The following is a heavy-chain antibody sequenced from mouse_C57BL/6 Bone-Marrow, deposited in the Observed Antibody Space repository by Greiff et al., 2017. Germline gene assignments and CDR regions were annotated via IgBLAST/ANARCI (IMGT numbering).Heavy chain of an antibody. CDR3: GGRKCWYFAV. J-gene: IGHJ1*03. D-gene: IGHD1-3*01. V-gene: IGHV5-4*01. Sequence: EVQVVESGGGLVKPGGSLKLSCAASGFTFSSYAMSWVRPTPEKRLEWVGTISDGGSCTYYPDNVKGRFTISRDNAKNNLYLQMSHLKSEDTAMYYCGGRKCWYFAVWGTGTMVTVSS. CDR2: ISDGGSCT. CDR1: GFTFSSYA.